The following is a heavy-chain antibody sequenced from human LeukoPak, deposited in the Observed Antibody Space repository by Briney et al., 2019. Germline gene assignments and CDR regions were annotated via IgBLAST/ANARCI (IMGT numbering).Heavy chain of an antibody. J-gene: IGHJ4*02. CDR2: INNSGST. CDR1: GGSFSGYY. CDR3: ARVPSYDSSGYHVDY. D-gene: IGHD3-22*01. Sequence: NSSVTLSLTSALYGGSFSGYYWSWLRQPLGKGLEWIGEINNSGSTNYNPSLKSRVTISIDTSKNQFSLKLSSVTAADTAVYYCARVPSYDSSGYHVDYWGQGTLVTVSS. V-gene: IGHV4-34*01.